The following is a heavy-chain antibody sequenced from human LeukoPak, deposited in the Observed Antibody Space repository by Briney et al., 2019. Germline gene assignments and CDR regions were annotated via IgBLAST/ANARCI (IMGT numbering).Heavy chain of an antibody. CDR2: IYYSGST. D-gene: IGHD1-14*01. Sequence: SETLSLTCTVSGGSISSYYWSWIRQPPGRGLEWTGYIYYSGSTNYNPSLKSRVTISVDTSKNQFSLKLSSVTAADTAVYYCARPGRNLYDSDWYFDLWGRGTLVTVSS. CDR1: GGSISSYY. CDR3: ARPGRNLYDSDWYFDL. J-gene: IGHJ2*01. V-gene: IGHV4-59*01.